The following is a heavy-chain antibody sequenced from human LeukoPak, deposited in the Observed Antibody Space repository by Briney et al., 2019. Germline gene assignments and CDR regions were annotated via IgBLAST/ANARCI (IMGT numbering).Heavy chain of an antibody. CDR2: ISSSSGTI. CDR3: ARDSPRAAVRGAFDI. D-gene: IGHD3-10*01. CDR1: GFTFSSYS. Sequence: GGSLRLSCAASGFTFSSYSMNWVRQAPGKGLEWVSYISSSSGTIYYADSVKGRFTISRDNAKNSLYLQMNSLRAEDTAVYYCARDSPRAAVRGAFDIWGQGTMVTVSS. J-gene: IGHJ3*02. V-gene: IGHV3-48*01.